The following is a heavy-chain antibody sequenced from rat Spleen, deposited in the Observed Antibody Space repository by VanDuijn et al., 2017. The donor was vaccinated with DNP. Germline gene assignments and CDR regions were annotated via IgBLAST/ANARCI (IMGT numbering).Heavy chain of an antibody. Sequence: EVQLVESGGGLVQPGRSLELSCAASGFTFSDYYMAWVRQAPTKGLEWVAYIRYDGGSIHYGDSVKGRFTISRDNAKNTLSLQMNSLRSEDMATYYCARPMDYYSGGFAYWGQGTLVTVSS. J-gene: IGHJ3*01. D-gene: IGHD1-1*01. CDR1: GFTFSDYY. V-gene: IGHV5-22*01. CDR3: ARPMDYYSGGFAY. CDR2: IRYDGGSI.